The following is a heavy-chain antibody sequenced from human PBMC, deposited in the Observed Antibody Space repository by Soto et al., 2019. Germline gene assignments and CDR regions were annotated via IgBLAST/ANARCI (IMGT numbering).Heavy chain of an antibody. D-gene: IGHD2-15*01. CDR3: ARTPSDCLGGRCYLPDY. CDR2: IYYNGRT. CDR1: GGSISIGAYY. V-gene: IGHV4-31*03. Sequence: QVQLQEAGPGLVKPSQTLSLTCTVSGGSISIGAYYWTWIRQPPGKGMEWIAYIYYNGRTSYNPSLKIRVAISIYRSKKQFSLKLSYVTAADTAVYYCARTPSDCLGGRCYLPDYWGQGTLVTASS. J-gene: IGHJ4*02.